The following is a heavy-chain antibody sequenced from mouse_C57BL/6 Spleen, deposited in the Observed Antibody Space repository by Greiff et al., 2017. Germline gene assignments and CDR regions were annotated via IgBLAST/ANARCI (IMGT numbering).Heavy chain of an antibody. CDR1: GFTFSDYY. CDR3: ARRGYPYYAMDY. CDR2: ISNGGGST. Sequence: EVQVVESGGGLVQPGGSLKLSCAASGFTFSDYYMYWVRQTPEKRLEWVAYISNGGGSTYYPDTVKGRFTISSDNAKNTLYLQMSRLKSEDTAMYYCARRGYPYYAMDYWGQGTSVTVSS. V-gene: IGHV5-12*01. J-gene: IGHJ4*01. D-gene: IGHD3-1*01.